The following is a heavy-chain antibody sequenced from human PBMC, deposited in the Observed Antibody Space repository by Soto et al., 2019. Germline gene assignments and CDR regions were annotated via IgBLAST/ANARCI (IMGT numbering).Heavy chain of an antibody. CDR2: INPNSGGT. D-gene: IGHD3-9*01. J-gene: IGHJ4*02. CDR1: GYTFTGYY. CDR3: ARVAPIDYDILTGPFHY. V-gene: IGHV1-2*02. Sequence: GASVKVSCKASGYTFTGYYMHWVRQAPGQGLEWMGWINPNSGGTNYAQKFQGRVTMTRDTSISTAYMELSRLRSDDTAVYYCARVAPIDYDILTGPFHYWGQGTLVTVYS.